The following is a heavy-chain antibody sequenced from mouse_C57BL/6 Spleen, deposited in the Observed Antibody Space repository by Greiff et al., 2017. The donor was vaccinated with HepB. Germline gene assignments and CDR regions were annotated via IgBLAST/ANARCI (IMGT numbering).Heavy chain of an antibody. CDR1: GFTFSNYW. J-gene: IGHJ3*01. V-gene: IGHV6-3*01. CDR3: TEGPLLAY. CDR2: IRLKSDNYAT. D-gene: IGHD2-10*01. Sequence: EVKVEESGGGLVQPGGSMKLSCVASGFTFSNYWMNWVRQSPEKGLEWVAQIRLKSDNYATHYAESVKGRFTISRDDSKSSVYLQMNNLRAEDTGIYYCTEGPLLAYWGQGTLVTVSA.